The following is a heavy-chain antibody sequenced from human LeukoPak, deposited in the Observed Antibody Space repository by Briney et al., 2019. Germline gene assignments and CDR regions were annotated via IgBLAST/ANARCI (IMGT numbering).Heavy chain of an antibody. CDR3: ARQGTFYYDRIDY. J-gene: IGHJ4*02. CDR2: IYTSGST. D-gene: IGHD3-22*01. V-gene: IGHV4-61*02. Sequence: SETLSLTCTVSGGSISSGSYYWSWIRQPAGKGLEWIGRIYTSGSTYYNPSLKSRVTISVDTSKNQFSLKLSSVTAADTAVYYCARQGTFYYDRIDYWGQGTLVTVSS. CDR1: GGSISSGSYY.